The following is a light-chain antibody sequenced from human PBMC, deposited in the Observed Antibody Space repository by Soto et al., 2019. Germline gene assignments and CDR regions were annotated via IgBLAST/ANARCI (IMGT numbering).Light chain of an antibody. CDR3: QTYDTGVSGSI. J-gene: IGLJ2*01. Sequence: QSVLTQPPSVSGAPGQRVAISCAGTSSNIGAGYDVHWYQHLPGTAPKLLTFGNINRPAGVPDRFSGSKSGTSASLAITGLQAADEGYYYCQTYDTGVSGSIFGGGTKVTVL. V-gene: IGLV1-40*01. CDR2: GNI. CDR1: SSNIGAGYD.